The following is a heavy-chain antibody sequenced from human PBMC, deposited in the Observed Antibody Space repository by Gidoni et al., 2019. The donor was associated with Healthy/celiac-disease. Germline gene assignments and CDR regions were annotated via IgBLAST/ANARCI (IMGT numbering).Heavy chain of an antibody. V-gene: IGHV4-61*01. J-gene: IGHJ4*02. CDR3: AREASSGYYDYFDY. D-gene: IGHD3-22*01. CDR1: GGSVSSGSYY. Sequence: QVQLQESGPGLVKPSETLSLTCTVSGGSVSSGSYYWSWIRQPPGKGLEWIGYIYYSGSTNYNPSLKSRVTISVDTSKNQFSLKLSSVTAADTAVYYCAREASSGYYDYFDYWGQGTLVTVSS. CDR2: IYYSGST.